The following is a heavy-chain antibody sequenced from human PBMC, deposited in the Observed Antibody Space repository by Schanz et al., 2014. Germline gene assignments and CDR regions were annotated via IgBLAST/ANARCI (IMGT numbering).Heavy chain of an antibody. V-gene: IGHV3-33*08. CDR2: IWYDGSNK. J-gene: IGHJ4*02. CDR1: GFTFSDAW. Sequence: QVFLAESGGGVVQPGRSLRLSCAASGFTFSDAWMTWVRQAPGKGLEWVAIIWYDGSNKYYADSVKGRFTISRDNSKNTLFLQMSSLRAEDTAVYYCARDGDFDYWGQGTLVTVSS. CDR3: ARDGDFDY.